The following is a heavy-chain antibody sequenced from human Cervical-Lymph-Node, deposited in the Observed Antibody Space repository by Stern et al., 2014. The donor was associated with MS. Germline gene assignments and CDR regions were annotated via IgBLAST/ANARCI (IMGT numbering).Heavy chain of an antibody. J-gene: IGHJ3*02. CDR3: LCAPPGDFLKDAFDI. CDR2: IYWDGDK. CDR1: GFSLRTNGVA. V-gene: IGHV2-5*02. Sequence: QVTLRESGPTLVKPTETLRLTCTFSGFSLRTNGVAVGWIRQTPGKALEFLALIYWDGDKRYNPSLKRRLTITTDTSQSQVVLKMTSRDPVDTATYYCLCAPPGDFLKDAFDIWGQGKMVTISS. D-gene: IGHD4-17*01.